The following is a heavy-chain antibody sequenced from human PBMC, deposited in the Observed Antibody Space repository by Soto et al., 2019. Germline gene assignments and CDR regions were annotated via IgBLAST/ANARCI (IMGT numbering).Heavy chain of an antibody. CDR3: VRGRADSAGSSLGRRMDV. J-gene: IGHJ6*02. Sequence: WTWVRQPPGKGLEWIGYVYYSGSTNYNPSLKSRVAMSIDTSKNQFSLELKSVTAADTATYYCVRGRADSAGSSLGRRMDVWGQGTTVTVAS. V-gene: IGHV4-59*01. CDR2: VYYSGST. D-gene: IGHD3-10*01.